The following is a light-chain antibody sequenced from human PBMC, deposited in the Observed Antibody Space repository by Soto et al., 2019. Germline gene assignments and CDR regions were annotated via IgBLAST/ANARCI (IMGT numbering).Light chain of an antibody. CDR2: LNSDGSH. V-gene: IGLV4-69*01. Sequence: QSVLTQSPSASASLGASVKLTCTLSSGHSSYAIAWHQQQPEKGPRYLMKLNSDGSHYKGGGIPDRFSGSSSGAERYLTISSLQSEDEADYYCQTWGTGIQVFGGGTKLTVL. J-gene: IGLJ2*01. CDR1: SGHSSYA. CDR3: QTWGTGIQV.